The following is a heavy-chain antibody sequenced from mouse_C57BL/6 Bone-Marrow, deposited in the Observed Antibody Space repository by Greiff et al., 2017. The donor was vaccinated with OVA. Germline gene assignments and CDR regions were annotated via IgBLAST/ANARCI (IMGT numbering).Heavy chain of an antibody. J-gene: IGHJ3*01. CDR1: GFSFNTYA. Sequence: EVKLMESGGGLVQPKGSLKLSCAASGFSFNTYAMNWVRQAPGKGLEWVARIRSKSNNYATYYADSVKDRFTISRDDSESMLYLQMNNLNTEDTAMYYCVRHHIWSAYWGQGTLVTVSA. CDR2: IRSKSNNYAT. CDR3: VRHHIWSAY. D-gene: IGHD1-1*02. V-gene: IGHV10-1*01.